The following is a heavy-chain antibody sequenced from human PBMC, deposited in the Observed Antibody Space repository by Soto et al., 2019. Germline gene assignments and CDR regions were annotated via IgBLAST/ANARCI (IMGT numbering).Heavy chain of an antibody. CDR2: IYYSGST. CDR3: ARGWGGYFQH. V-gene: IGHV4-59*01. D-gene: IGHD7-27*01. J-gene: IGHJ1*01. CDR1: GGSMSSYY. Sequence: QVQLQESGPGLVKPSETLSLTCTVSGGSMSSYYWSWIRQTPGKGLEWIGYIYYSGSTNYNPSLKSRVTISVDTSKNQFSLKLSSVTAADTAVYYCARGWGGYFQHWGQGTLVTVSS.